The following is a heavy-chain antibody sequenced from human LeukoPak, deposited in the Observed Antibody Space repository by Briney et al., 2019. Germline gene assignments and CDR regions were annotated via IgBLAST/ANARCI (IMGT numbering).Heavy chain of an antibody. Sequence: GASVKVSCKVSEYTLTELSMHSVRQAPGKGLERVGGFDPEDGETIYAQKFQGRVTMTEDTSTDPAYMELRSLTSEDTAVYYCATPLYDSSGYPFDFWGQGTLVTVSS. CDR1: EYTLTELS. J-gene: IGHJ4*02. V-gene: IGHV1-24*01. CDR3: ATPLYDSSGYPFDF. CDR2: FDPEDGET. D-gene: IGHD3-22*01.